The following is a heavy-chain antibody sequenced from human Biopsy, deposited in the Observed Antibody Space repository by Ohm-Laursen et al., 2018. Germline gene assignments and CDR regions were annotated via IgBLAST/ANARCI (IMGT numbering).Heavy chain of an antibody. Sequence: SDTLSLTCTVSGGSISSDYWSWIRQTPGKGLEWIGYIYYSGSTNYNPSLKSRVTISVDTSKNQFSLRLNSVTAADTAVYYCARGTNSTGWPYYYFYGMDVWGQGTTVTVSS. CDR3: ARGTNSTGWPYYYFYGMDV. D-gene: IGHD2/OR15-2a*01. J-gene: IGHJ6*02. V-gene: IGHV4-59*07. CDR1: GGSISSDY. CDR2: IYYSGST.